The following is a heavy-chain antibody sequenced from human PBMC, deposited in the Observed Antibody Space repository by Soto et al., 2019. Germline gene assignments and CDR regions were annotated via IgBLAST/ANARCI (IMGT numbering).Heavy chain of an antibody. CDR2: IIPIFGTA. Sequence: QVQLVQSGAEVKKPGSSVKVSCKASGGTFSSYAISWVRQAPGQGLEWMGGIIPIFGTANYAQKLQGRVTITADESTSTVYMELRSLRSEDTAVYYCAAPIRTRIAAAGPFDYWGQGPLVTVSS. D-gene: IGHD6-13*01. V-gene: IGHV1-69*01. CDR1: GGTFSSYA. J-gene: IGHJ4*02. CDR3: AAPIRTRIAAAGPFDY.